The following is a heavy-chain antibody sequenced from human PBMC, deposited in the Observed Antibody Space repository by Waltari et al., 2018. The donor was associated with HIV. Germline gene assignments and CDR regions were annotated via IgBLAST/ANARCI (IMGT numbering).Heavy chain of an antibody. Sequence: QVHLVESGGCVVQPGWSLRLSCAASGYIFNDNALHWVRQAPGKGLEWISFISYDGVNQNYADSVKGRFTISRDDSRSRLYLQMNSLRREDTAVYYCVRESKLPGEFYPFEYWGQGTLVTVSS. CDR1: GYIFNDNA. CDR2: ISYDGVNQ. CDR3: VRESKLPGEFYPFEY. V-gene: IGHV3-30-3*01. D-gene: IGHD3-10*01. J-gene: IGHJ4*02.